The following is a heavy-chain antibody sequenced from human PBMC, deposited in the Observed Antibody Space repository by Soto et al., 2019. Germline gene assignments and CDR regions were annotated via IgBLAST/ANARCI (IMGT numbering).Heavy chain of an antibody. Sequence: QMQLVQSGAEVKKTGSSVTVSCKALGNTFSYRYLHWVRQAPGQALEWMGWITPFSGDVHYAQKFQERVTLTRVRSINTASMRMRSLISEDTAIYFCASGGAGSGPFTWELPDHWGQETLVTVSS. CDR1: GNTFSYRY. CDR2: ITPFSGDV. V-gene: IGHV1-45*02. J-gene: IGHJ4*02. D-gene: IGHD1-26*01. CDR3: ASGGAGSGPFTWELPDH.